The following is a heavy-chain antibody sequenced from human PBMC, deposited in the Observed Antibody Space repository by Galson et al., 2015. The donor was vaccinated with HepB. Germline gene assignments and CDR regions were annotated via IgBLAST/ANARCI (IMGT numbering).Heavy chain of an antibody. CDR1: GGSISSSSYY. V-gene: IGHV4-39*07. Sequence: LSLTCTVSGGSISSSSYYWGWIRQPPGKGLEWIGSIYYSGSTYYNPSLKSRVTISVDTSKNQFSLKLSSVTAADTAVYYCARAVLEYQLLCGEFDLWGRGTLVTVSS. CDR3: ARAVLEYQLLCGEFDL. J-gene: IGHJ2*01. D-gene: IGHD2-2*01. CDR2: IYYSGST.